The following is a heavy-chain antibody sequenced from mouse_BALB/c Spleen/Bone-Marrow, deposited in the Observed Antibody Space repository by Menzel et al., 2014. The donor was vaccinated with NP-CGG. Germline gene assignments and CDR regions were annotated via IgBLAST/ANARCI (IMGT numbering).Heavy chain of an antibody. CDR1: GFNIKDTY. CDR2: IDPANGNT. V-gene: IGHV14-3*02. J-gene: IGHJ3*01. CDR3: ARGRFAY. Sequence: EVQLQQSGAELVKPGASVKLSCTASGFNIKDTYMHWVKQRPEQGLEWIGRIDPANGNTKYDPKFQGKATITADTSSNTAYMQLSSLTSEDSAVYFCARGRFAYWGQGTLVTVSA.